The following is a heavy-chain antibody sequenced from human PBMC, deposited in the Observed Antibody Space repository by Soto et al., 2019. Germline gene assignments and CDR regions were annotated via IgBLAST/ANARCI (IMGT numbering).Heavy chain of an antibody. V-gene: IGHV3-43*01. J-gene: IGHJ6*02. Sequence: GVLRLSCAASGFTFDDYTMHWVRQAPGKGLEWVSLISWDGGSTYYADSVKGRFTISRDNSKNSLYLQMNSLRTEDTALYYCAKGGCLVPQPIGSIGMDVWGQGTTVTVSS. CDR1: GFTFDDYT. CDR2: ISWDGGST. CDR3: AKGGCLVPQPIGSIGMDV. D-gene: IGHD6-19*01.